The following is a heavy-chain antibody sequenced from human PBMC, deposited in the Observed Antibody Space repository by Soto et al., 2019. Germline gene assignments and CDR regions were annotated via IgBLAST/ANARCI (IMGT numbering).Heavy chain of an antibody. Sequence: QVHLVESGGGVVQPGRSLRLSCAASGFTFSTYTMHWVRQAPGKGLEWVADISYNGKYEYYSDSVKGRFTISRDNAKSTLCLQMHSLTPEDTAVYCCATTPGGAAYWGRGTLVTVSS. CDR3: ATTPGGAAY. V-gene: IGHV3-30*04. J-gene: IGHJ4*02. CDR1: GFTFSTYT. CDR2: ISYNGKYE. D-gene: IGHD2-15*01.